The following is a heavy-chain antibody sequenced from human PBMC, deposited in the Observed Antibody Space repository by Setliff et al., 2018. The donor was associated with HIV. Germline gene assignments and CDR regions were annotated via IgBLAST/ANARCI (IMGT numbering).Heavy chain of an antibody. CDR3: AREGLPTPYYFDY. V-gene: IGHV4-38-2*02. CDR1: GYSISSGYY. J-gene: IGHJ4*02. CDR2: IYRSGST. Sequence: PSETLSLTCTVPGYSISSGYYWGWIRQPRGKGLEWIGNIYRSGSTYYNPSLKSRVTISVDKSKNQFSLKLSSVTAADTAVYYCAREGLPTPYYFDYWGQGTLVTVSS.